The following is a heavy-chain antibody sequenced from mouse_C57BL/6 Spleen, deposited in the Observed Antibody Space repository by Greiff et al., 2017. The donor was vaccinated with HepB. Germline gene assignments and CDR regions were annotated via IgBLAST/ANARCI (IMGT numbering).Heavy chain of an antibody. D-gene: IGHD2-5*01. Sequence: QVQLQQSGAELVKPGASVKISCKASGYAFSSYWMNWVKQRPGKGLEWIGQIYPGDGDTNYNGKFKGKATLTADKSSSTAYMQLSSLTSEDSAVYFCARSNYSNYGYFDVWGTGTTVTVSS. CDR2: IYPGDGDT. J-gene: IGHJ1*03. V-gene: IGHV1-80*01. CDR1: GYAFSSYW. CDR3: ARSNYSNYGYFDV.